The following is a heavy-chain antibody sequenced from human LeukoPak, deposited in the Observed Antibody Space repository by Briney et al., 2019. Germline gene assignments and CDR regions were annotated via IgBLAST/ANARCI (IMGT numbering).Heavy chain of an antibody. CDR1: GFTISTSG. Sequence: GGSLRLSCATSGFTISTSGMHWVRQAPGKGLEWVAFIRYDGSDKYYADSVKGRFTISRDNSKNTLYLQMNSLRVEDTSVYYCARDFTYYYDTISYHWGQGTLVTVSS. J-gene: IGHJ5*02. D-gene: IGHD3-22*01. CDR2: IRYDGSDK. CDR3: ARDFTYYYDTISYH. V-gene: IGHV3-30*02.